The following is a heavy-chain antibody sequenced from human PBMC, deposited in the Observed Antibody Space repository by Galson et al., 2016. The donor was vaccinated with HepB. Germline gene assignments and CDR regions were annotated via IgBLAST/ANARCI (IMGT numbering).Heavy chain of an antibody. Sequence: SLRLSCAASGFTFSRYWMSWVRQAPGKGLEWVAKINKDGNDRYYVDSVNGRFTNAKNSLFLQLDSLRVEDTAVYYCLGYSSACPYNWFDPRGQGIQVTVSS. J-gene: IGHJ5*02. D-gene: IGHD3-16*02. CDR1: GFTFSRYW. V-gene: IGHV3-7*01. CDR3: LGYSSACPYNWFDP. CDR2: INKDGNDR.